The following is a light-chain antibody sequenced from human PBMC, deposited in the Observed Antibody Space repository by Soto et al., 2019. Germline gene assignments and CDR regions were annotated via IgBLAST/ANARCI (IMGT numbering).Light chain of an antibody. J-gene: IGKJ4*01. V-gene: IGKV3-11*01. CDR1: QSVSID. CDR2: DAS. Sequence: LTQSPATLSLSPGERATLSCRASQSVSIDLAWYQQKPGQAPRLLIYDASSRATGIPARFSGSGSGTDFTLTISSLEPEDFAVYYCQQRINWRRLTFGGGTKVDI. CDR3: QQRINWRRLT.